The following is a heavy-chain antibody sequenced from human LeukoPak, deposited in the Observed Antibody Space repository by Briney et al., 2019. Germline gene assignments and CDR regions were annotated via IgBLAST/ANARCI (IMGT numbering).Heavy chain of an antibody. J-gene: IGHJ6*02. CDR1: GGSVSSGSYY. D-gene: IGHD3-16*01. V-gene: IGHV4-61*01. Sequence: ASETLSLTCTVSGGSVSSGSYYWSWIRQPPGKGLEWIGYIYYSGSTNYNPSLKSRVTISVDTSKNQFSLKLSSVTAADTAVYYCARAQRGTYYYYGMDVWGQGTTVTVSS. CDR2: IYYSGST. CDR3: ARAQRGTYYYYGMDV.